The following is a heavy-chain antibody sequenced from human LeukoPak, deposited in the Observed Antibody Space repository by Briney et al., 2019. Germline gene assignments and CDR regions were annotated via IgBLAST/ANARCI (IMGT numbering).Heavy chain of an antibody. CDR3: ANSYYYDSSGYYDPFDI. CDR1: GFTFSSYA. D-gene: IGHD3-22*01. V-gene: IGHV3-23*01. J-gene: IGHJ3*02. Sequence: PGGSLRLSCAASGFTFSSYAMSWVRQAPGKGLEWVSAISGSGGSTYYADSVKGRFTISRDNSKNTLYLQMNSLRAEDTAVYYCANSYYYDSSGYYDPFDIWGQGTMVTVSS. CDR2: ISGSGGST.